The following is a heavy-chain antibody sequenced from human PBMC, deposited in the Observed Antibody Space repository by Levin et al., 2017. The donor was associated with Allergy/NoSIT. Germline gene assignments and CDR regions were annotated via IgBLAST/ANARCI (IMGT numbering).Heavy chain of an antibody. CDR2: ISSSSSYI. J-gene: IGHJ4*02. V-gene: IGHV3-21*01. CDR1: GFTFSSYS. D-gene: IGHD1-26*01. Sequence: GGSLRLSCAASGFTFSSYSMNWVRQAPGKGLEWVSSISSSSSYIYYADSVKGRFTISRDNAKNSLYLQMNSLRAEDTAVYYCARDRAIVGATTFDYWGQGTLVTVSS. CDR3: ARDRAIVGATTFDY.